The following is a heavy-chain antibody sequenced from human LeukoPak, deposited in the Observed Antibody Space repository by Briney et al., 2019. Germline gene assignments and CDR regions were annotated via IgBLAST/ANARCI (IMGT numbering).Heavy chain of an antibody. CDR2: IYYSGST. J-gene: IGHJ5*02. CDR3: ARGSGSGTSMAYP. Sequence: SETLSLTCTVSGGSISSYYWSWIRQPPGKGLEWIGYIYYSGSTNYNPSLKSRVTISVDTSKNQFSLKLSSVTAADTAVYYCARGSGSGTSMAYPWGQGTLVTVSS. V-gene: IGHV4-59*01. CDR1: GGSISSYY. D-gene: IGHD3-10*01.